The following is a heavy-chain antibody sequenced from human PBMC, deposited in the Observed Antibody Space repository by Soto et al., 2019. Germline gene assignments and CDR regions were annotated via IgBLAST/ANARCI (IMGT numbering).Heavy chain of an antibody. Sequence: GGSLRLSCAASGFTFRSYSMNWVRQAPGKGLEWISYISSSSTTIYYGDSVKGRFTISRDNARNSLYLQMNSLRDEDTAVYYCVRFMILPGGEAFDIWGPGTMVTVS. CDR1: GFTFRSYS. CDR3: VRFMILPGGEAFDI. J-gene: IGHJ3*02. D-gene: IGHD1-26*01. V-gene: IGHV3-48*02. CDR2: ISSSSTTI.